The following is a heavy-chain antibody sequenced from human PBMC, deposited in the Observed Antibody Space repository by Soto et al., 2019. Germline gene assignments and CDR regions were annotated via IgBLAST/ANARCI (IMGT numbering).Heavy chain of an antibody. CDR3: ARAGEASGLISTRLNGIDV. Sequence: ASVKVSCKASDYTFTSYCIHWVRQAPGQGLEWMGIINPRSGTTTYAQKFQGRVSMTRDTSTTTVFMELSSLRSEDTAIYYCARAGEASGLISTRLNGIDVWGQGTTVTVSS. D-gene: IGHD6-6*01. CDR1: DYTFTSYC. V-gene: IGHV1-46*01. J-gene: IGHJ6*02. CDR2: INPRSGTT.